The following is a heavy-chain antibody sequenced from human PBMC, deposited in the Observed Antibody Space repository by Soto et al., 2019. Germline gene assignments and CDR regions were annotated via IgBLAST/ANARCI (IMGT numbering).Heavy chain of an antibody. CDR2: ISSSSSYI. D-gene: IGHD2-2*01. Sequence: GGSLRLSCAASGFTFSRYIMNWVRQAPGKGLEWVSSISSSSSYIYYADSVKGRFTISRDNAKNSLYLQMNSLRAEDTAVYYCASAPAGPSGVWGQGTTVTVSS. V-gene: IGHV3-21*01. J-gene: IGHJ6*02. CDR3: ASAPAGPSGV. CDR1: GFTFSRYI.